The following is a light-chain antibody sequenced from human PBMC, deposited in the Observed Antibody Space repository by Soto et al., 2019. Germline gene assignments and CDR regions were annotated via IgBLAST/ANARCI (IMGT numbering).Light chain of an antibody. V-gene: IGLV7-43*01. CDR2: STS. Sequence: QAEVTHKPSLTVSTVGTVTLTCASSTVAVTRGYYANCFPQNPAQTPRALISSTSNKHSWTPARFSGSLLGGKAALTLSGVQPEDEAEYYCLLFYRDAWLFVGGTKLTV. CDR3: LLFYRDAWL. J-gene: IGLJ3*02. CDR1: TVAVTRGYY.